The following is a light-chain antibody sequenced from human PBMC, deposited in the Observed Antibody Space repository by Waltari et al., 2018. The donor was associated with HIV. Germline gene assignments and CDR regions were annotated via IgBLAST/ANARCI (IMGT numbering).Light chain of an antibody. J-gene: IGKJ1*01. CDR1: QSFSSW. CDR3: QQYYKWPRT. CDR2: KAS. V-gene: IGKV1-5*03. Sequence: DIQMTQSPSTLSASVGDRVTITCRASQSFSSWLAWYQQKPGKAPKLLIYKASSLESGVPSRFSGSGSGTEFTLTISSLQPDDFAVYYCQQYYKWPRTFGQGTKVEIK.